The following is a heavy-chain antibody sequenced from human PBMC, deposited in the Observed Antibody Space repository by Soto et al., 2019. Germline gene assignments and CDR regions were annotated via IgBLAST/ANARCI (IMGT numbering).Heavy chain of an antibody. CDR2: IRSKAYGGTT. J-gene: IGHJ3*02. Sequence: GGSLRLSCTASGFTFGDYAMSWFRQAPGKGLEWVGFIRSKAYGGTTEYAASVKGRFTISRDDSKSIAYLQMNSLKTEDTAVYYYTRDTHDYADFPDAFDIWGQGTMVTVSS. V-gene: IGHV3-49*03. CDR1: GFTFGDYA. CDR3: TRDTHDYADFPDAFDI. D-gene: IGHD4-17*01.